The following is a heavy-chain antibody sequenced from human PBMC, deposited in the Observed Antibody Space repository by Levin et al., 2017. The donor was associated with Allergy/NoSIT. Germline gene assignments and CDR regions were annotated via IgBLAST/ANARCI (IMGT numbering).Heavy chain of an antibody. V-gene: IGHV4-59*08. Sequence: GSLRLSCTVSGGSISSYYWSWIRQPPGKGLEWIGYIYYSGSTNYNPSLKSRVTISVDTSKNQFSLKLSSVTAADTAVYYCARHDWNDAHFDYWGQGTLVTVSS. J-gene: IGHJ4*02. CDR2: IYYSGST. D-gene: IGHD1-1*01. CDR1: GGSISSYY. CDR3: ARHDWNDAHFDY.